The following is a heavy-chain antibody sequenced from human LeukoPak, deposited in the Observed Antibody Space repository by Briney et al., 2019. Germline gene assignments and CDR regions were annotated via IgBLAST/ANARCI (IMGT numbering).Heavy chain of an antibody. CDR2: IHHSGST. V-gene: IGHV4-34*01. CDR3: ARGPYFDY. CDR1: GGSFSGYY. Sequence: SETLSLTCAVYGGSFSGYYWSWIRQPPGKGLEWIGEIHHSGSTNYNPSLKSRVTISVDTSKNQFSLKLSSVTAADTAVYYCARGPYFDYWGQGTLVTVSS. J-gene: IGHJ4*02.